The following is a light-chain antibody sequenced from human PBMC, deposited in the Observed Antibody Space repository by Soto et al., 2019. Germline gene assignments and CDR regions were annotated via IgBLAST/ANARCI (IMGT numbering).Light chain of an antibody. J-gene: IGKJ1*01. V-gene: IGKV3-20*01. Sequence: EIVITQSPGTLSLSPGERSTLSCRAIQRVSSRYLAWYQQKPGQAPRLLIFDASSRATGISDRFSGSGSGTDFTLTISSLQPEDFAVYYCQQYGRSPWTFGQGTQLEIK. CDR3: QQYGRSPWT. CDR1: QRVSSRY. CDR2: DAS.